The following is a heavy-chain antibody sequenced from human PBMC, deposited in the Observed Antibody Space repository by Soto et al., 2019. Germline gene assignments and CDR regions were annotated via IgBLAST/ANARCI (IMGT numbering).Heavy chain of an antibody. J-gene: IGHJ4*02. CDR1: GGSISGPY. D-gene: IGHD6-19*01. CDR3: ARSVAVPGAHIDY. V-gene: IGHV4-59*11. CDR2: VYYTGST. Sequence: PSETLSLTCSVSGGSISGPYWSWIRQSPGKGLEWLGYVYYTGSTNYSPSLRSRVSISVETSKNEFSLRLSSVTAADTAVYFCARSVAVPGAHIDYWGQGTQVTVSS.